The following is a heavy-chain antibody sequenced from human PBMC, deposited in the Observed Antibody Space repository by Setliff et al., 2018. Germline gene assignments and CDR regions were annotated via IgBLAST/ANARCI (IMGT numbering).Heavy chain of an antibody. V-gene: IGHV1-2*02. CDR1: GYTFAGYY. CDR3: ARGGGAPYSLAPYYHMDV. Sequence: GASVKVSCKASGYTFAGYYIHWVRQAPGQGLEWMGWINPNSGGTKYAQKFQGRVTMTRDTAISTVYMELGRLRSDDTALYYCARGGGAPYSLAPYYHMDVWGKGTTVTVSS. CDR2: INPNSGGT. J-gene: IGHJ6*03. D-gene: IGHD6-13*01.